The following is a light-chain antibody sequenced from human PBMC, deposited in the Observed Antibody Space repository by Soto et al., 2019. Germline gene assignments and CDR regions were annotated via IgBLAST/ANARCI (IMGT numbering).Light chain of an antibody. J-gene: IGKJ1*01. Sequence: DIQMTQSPSTLSASVGDRVTITCRASQSVTSWLAWYQQKPGKAPNLLIYKASNLEYGVSSRFSGSGYGTEFTLTISSPQPDDFATYYCQQYRGYSWTFGQGTKVEIK. CDR1: QSVTSW. V-gene: IGKV1-5*03. CDR2: KAS. CDR3: QQYRGYSWT.